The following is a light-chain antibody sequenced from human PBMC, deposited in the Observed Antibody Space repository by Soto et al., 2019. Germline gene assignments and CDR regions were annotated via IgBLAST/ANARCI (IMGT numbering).Light chain of an antibody. Sequence: QSVLTQPPSASGTPGQRVTISCSGSSSNIETNTVNWYKQLPGMSPKLLIHSDNQRPSGVPDRFSVSKSGTSASLAISGLQPEDEADYYCAAWDDSLNGFTWVFGGGTQLTVL. V-gene: IGLV1-44*01. J-gene: IGLJ3*02. CDR3: AAWDDSLNGFTWV. CDR1: SSNIETNT. CDR2: SDN.